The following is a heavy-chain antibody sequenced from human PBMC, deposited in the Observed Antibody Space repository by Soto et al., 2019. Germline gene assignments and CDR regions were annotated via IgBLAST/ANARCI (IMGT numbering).Heavy chain of an antibody. CDR1: GGSFSGYY. CDR3: ARGRVYGGNSVGWFDP. D-gene: IGHD4-17*01. J-gene: IGHJ5*02. CDR2: INHSGST. V-gene: IGHV4-34*01. Sequence: SETLSLTCAVYGGSFSGYYWSWIRQPPGKGLEWIGEINHSGSTNYNPSLKSRVTISVDTSKNQFSLKLSSVTAADTAVYYCARGRVYGGNSVGWFDPWGQGTRVTVSS.